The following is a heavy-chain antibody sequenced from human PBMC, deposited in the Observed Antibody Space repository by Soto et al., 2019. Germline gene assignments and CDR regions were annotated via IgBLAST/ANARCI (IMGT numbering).Heavy chain of an antibody. Sequence: PGGSLRLSCAASGFSFGSYALSWVRQAPGKGLEWVSTISGSEGKTFYADSVKGRFSISRDTSQSTLYLQMNSLRADDTAMYYCARWSYLDYWGQGTRVTVSS. D-gene: IGHD3-3*01. CDR1: GFSFGSYA. CDR3: ARWSYLDY. J-gene: IGHJ4*02. V-gene: IGHV3-23*01. CDR2: ISGSEGKT.